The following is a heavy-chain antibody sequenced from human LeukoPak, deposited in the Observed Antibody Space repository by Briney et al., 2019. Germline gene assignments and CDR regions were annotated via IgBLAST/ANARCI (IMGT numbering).Heavy chain of an antibody. D-gene: IGHD2-15*01. CDR1: GYTFTSYA. J-gene: IGHJ5*02. Sequence: ASVKVSCKASGYTFTSYAMHWVRQAPGQRLEWMGWINAGNGNTKYSQEFQGRVTITRDTSASTAYMELSSLRSEDMAVYYCARDSCSGGSCYSNWFDPWGQGTLVTVSS. CDR3: ARDSCSGGSCYSNWFDP. CDR2: INAGNGNT. V-gene: IGHV1-3*03.